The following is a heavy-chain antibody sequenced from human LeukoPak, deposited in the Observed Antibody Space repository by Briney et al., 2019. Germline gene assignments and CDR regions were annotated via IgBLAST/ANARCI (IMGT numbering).Heavy chain of an antibody. V-gene: IGHV1-46*01. CDR2: LYTSGGST. CDR3: ARELDGGYFDY. J-gene: IGHJ4*02. CDR1: GYTFTSYG. Sequence: ASVKVSCKASGYTFTSYGISWVRQAPGQGLEWMGILYTSGGSTRYAQKFQGRVTMTRDTSTSTVYMELSSLRSEDTAVYYCARELDGGYFDYWGQGTLVTVSS.